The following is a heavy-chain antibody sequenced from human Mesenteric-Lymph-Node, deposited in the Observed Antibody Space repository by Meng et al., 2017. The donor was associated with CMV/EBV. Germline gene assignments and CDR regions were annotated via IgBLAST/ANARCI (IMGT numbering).Heavy chain of an antibody. CDR2: IYYSGST. CDR3: ARRGAAAGTGVDY. CDR1: GDSISTITYY. V-gene: IGHV4-39*01. J-gene: IGHJ4*02. D-gene: IGHD6-13*01. Sequence: VSGDSISTITYYWGWIRQPPGRGLEWIGSIYYSGSTYYNPSLKSRVTISVDTSKNQFSLRLTSLTAADTAVYYCARRGAAAGTGVDYWGQGTLVTVFS.